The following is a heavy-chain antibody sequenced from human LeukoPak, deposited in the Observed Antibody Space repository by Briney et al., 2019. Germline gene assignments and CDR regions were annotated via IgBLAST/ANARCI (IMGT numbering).Heavy chain of an antibody. J-gene: IGHJ4*02. CDR3: AKGIAAAGVDY. D-gene: IGHD6-25*01. CDR2: ISSSSSYI. CDR1: GFTFSSYS. Sequence: GRSLRLSCAASGFTFSSYSMNWVRQAPGKGLEWVSSISSSSSYIYYADSVKGRFTISRDNAKNSLYLQMNSLRAEDTAVYYCAKGIAAAGVDYWGQGTLVTVSS. V-gene: IGHV3-21*01.